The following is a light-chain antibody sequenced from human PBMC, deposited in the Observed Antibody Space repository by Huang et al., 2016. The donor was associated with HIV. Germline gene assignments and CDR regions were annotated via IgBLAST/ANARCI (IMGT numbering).Light chain of an antibody. V-gene: IGKV1-9*01. Sequence: IQLTQSPSSLSASVGDRVTITCRASQGIRSHVAWYQLKPGKAPKLLIYGGFTLRSGVPSRFSGSGSGTEFTLTISSLQADDFASYYCQQLNTYPITFGQGTRLEIK. CDR2: GGF. CDR1: QGIRSH. CDR3: QQLNTYPIT. J-gene: IGKJ5*01.